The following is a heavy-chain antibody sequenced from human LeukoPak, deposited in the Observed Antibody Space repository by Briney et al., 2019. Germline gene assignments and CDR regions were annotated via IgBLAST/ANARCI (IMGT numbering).Heavy chain of an antibody. CDR1: GGSIGSYY. CDR3: ARDRWSGIDY. J-gene: IGHJ4*02. D-gene: IGHD3-10*01. V-gene: IGHV4-59*01. Sequence: SETLSLTCTVSGGSIGSYYWSWIRQPPGKGLEWIGYIYYSGSTNYNPSLKSRVTISVDTSKNQFSLKLSSVTAADTAVYYCARDRWSGIDYWGQGTLATVSS. CDR2: IYYSGST.